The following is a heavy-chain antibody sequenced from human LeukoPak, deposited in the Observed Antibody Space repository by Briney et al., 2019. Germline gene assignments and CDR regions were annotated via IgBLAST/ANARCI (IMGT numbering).Heavy chain of an antibody. Sequence: PGEPLKISCKGSGYSFTSYWISWVRQMPGKGLEWMGRIDPSDSYTNYSPSFQGDVTIPAAKSISTAYLQWSSLKAADNAMYYCAIRFRDGYLFDYWGEGTLVTVSS. J-gene: IGHJ4*02. D-gene: IGHD5-24*01. CDR3: AIRFRDGYLFDY. CDR1: GYSFTSYW. CDR2: IDPSDSYT. V-gene: IGHV5-10-1*01.